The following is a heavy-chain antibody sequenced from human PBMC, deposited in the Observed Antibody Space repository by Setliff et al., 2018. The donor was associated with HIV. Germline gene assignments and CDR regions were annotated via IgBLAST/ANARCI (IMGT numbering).Heavy chain of an antibody. V-gene: IGHV4-30-2*01. J-gene: IGHJ3*02. CDR1: GGSISSGGYS. CDR3: ATGRPDDSSGYYYGSAFDI. CDR2: IYHSGST. Sequence: PSETLSLTCAVSGGSISSGGYSWSWIRQPPGKGLEWIGYIYHSGSTYYNPSLKSRVTISVDRSKNQFSLKLSSVTAADTAVYYCATGRPDDSSGYYYGSAFDIWSQGTMVTVSS. D-gene: IGHD3-22*01.